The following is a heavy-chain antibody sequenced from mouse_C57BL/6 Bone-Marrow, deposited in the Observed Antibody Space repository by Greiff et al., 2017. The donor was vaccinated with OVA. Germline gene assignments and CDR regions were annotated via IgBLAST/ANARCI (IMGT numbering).Heavy chain of an antibody. CDR3: ARYGYAWFAY. D-gene: IGHD2-2*01. V-gene: IGHV1-59*01. CDR2: FDPSDSYT. CDR1: GYTFTSYW. J-gene: IGHJ3*01. Sequence: QVQLQQPGAELVRPGTSVKLSCKASGYTFTSYWMHWVKQRPGQGLAWIGVFDPSDSYTNYKQKFKGKATLTVDTSSSTAYMQLSSLTSEDSAVYYCARYGYAWFAYWGQGTLVTVSA.